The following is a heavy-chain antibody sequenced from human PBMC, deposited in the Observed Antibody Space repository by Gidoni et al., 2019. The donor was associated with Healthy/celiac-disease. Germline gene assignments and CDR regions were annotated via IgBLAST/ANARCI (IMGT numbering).Heavy chain of an antibody. CDR1: GSSFTSYW. CDR3: ARHFGGYQQLLGGWFDP. Sequence: EVQLVPSGAEVKKPGESLTISCKGSGSSFTSYWIGWVRQMPGKGREWMGIIYPGDSDTRYSPSFQGQVTISADKSISTAYLQWSSLKASDTAMYYCARHFGGYQQLLGGWFDPWGQGTLVTVSS. CDR2: IYPGDSDT. V-gene: IGHV5-51*01. D-gene: IGHD2-2*01. J-gene: IGHJ5*02.